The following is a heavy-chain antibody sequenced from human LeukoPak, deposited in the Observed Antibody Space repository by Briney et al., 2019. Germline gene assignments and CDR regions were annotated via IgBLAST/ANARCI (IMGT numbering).Heavy chain of an antibody. Sequence: ETGPTLVNPTQTLTLTSTFSGFSFTPSKVGVGWIRQPPGKALEWLGVIYRDDDKRYGPSLKTRLAITKNTSKNQVVLTMTNMDPADTAAYYCAHRPSGFMSGCDNCYFDHWAPGILVTLSS. D-gene: IGHD6-19*01. CDR2: IYRDDDK. CDR1: GFSFTPSKVG. V-gene: IGHV2-5*05. CDR3: AHRPSGFMSGCDNCYFDH. J-gene: IGHJ4*03.